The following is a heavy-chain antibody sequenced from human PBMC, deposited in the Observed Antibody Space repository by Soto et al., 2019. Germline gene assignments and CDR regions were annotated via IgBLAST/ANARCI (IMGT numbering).Heavy chain of an antibody. CDR3: AREFYYYYMDV. J-gene: IGHJ6*03. Sequence: GGSLRLSCATSGFTFSDYAMRWVRQAPGKGLEWVSEISGSGGRTYYADSVKGRFTISRDNSKNTLYLQMNSLRAEDTAVYYCAREFYYYYMDVWGKGTTVTVSS. CDR2: ISGSGGRT. V-gene: IGHV3-23*01. CDR1: GFTFSDYA.